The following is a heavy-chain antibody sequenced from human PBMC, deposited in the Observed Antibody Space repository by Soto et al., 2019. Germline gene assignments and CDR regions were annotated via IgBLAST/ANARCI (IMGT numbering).Heavy chain of an antibody. Sequence: QLQLQESGPGLVKPSETLSLTCTVSDCSISRSTFYWGWIRQPPGKGLEWIGSVHYTGSTYYNPSLKTRVTISIDSSKNHLSLKVSSVTAADTAVYYCARHLYYGDSSGYYGYWGQGALVTVSS. CDR1: DCSISRSTFY. CDR2: VHYTGST. V-gene: IGHV4-39*01. D-gene: IGHD3-22*01. J-gene: IGHJ4*02. CDR3: ARHLYYGDSSGYYGY.